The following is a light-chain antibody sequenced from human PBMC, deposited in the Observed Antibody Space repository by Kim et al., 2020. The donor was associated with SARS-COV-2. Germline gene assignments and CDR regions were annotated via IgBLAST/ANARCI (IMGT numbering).Light chain of an antibody. V-gene: IGKV3-15*01. Sequence: PGERATVSCSARQTMGNNFAWYQHKPGQATGLLIYAASTRATGVPARFSGSGFGTEFTLTITSLQSEDFAFYYCQQFKNWNPSLTFGGGTKVDIK. CDR1: QTMGNN. J-gene: IGKJ4*02. CDR2: AAS. CDR3: QQFKNWNPSLT.